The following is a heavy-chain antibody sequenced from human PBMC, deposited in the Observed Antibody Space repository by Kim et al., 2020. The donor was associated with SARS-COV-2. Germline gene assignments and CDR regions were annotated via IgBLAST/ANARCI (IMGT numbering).Heavy chain of an antibody. CDR3: ARAEYQVRGRGQFDY. Sequence: PSLKSRVTISVDTSKRQFSLKLSSVTAADTAVYYCARAEYQVRGRGQFDYWGQGTRVTVSS. J-gene: IGHJ4*02. V-gene: IGHV4-59*01. D-gene: IGHD1-26*01.